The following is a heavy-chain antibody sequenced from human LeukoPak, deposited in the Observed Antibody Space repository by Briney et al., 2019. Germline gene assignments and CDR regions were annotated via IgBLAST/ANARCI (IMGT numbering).Heavy chain of an antibody. CDR1: GFTFSSYS. CDR2: ISSSSSTI. J-gene: IGHJ4*02. V-gene: IGHV3-48*04. Sequence: PGGSLRLSCAASGFTFSSYSMNWVRQAPGKGLEWVSYISSSSSTIYYADSVKGRFTISRDNAKNSLYLQMNSLRAEDTAVYYCAKGTDGAGSYRPFDYWGQGTLVTVSS. D-gene: IGHD3-10*01. CDR3: AKGTDGAGSYRPFDY.